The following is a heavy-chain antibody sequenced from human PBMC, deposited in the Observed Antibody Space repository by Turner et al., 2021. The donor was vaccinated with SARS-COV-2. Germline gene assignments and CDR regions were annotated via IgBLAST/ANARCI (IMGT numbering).Heavy chain of an antibody. CDR2: ISGSSRYI. Sequence: VQLVESAGGLVEPGGSLRLSCAASGFTFSPYTMNWVRKAPGKGLEWVSSISGSSRYIFYADSVKGRFTISRDNARNSLYLQMDSLRAEDSAIYYCGRLMATTDTNYFYYGMDFWGQGTTVTVSS. CDR1: GFTFSPYT. V-gene: IGHV3-21*06. D-gene: IGHD5-12*01. CDR3: GRLMATTDTNYFYYGMDF. J-gene: IGHJ6*02.